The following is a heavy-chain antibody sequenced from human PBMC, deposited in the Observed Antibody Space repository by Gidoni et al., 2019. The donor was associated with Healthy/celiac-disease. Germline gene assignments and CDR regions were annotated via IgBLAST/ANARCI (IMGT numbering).Heavy chain of an antibody. J-gene: IGHJ6*02. Sequence: EVQLVESGGGLVQPGGSLRLSCAASGFTVSSNYMSWVRQAPGKGLEWVSVIYSGGSTYYADSVKGRFTISRDNSKNTLYLQMNSLRAEDTAVYYCARDSPDYYDSSGYYYYYGMDVWGQGTTVTVSS. CDR2: IYSGGST. V-gene: IGHV3-66*01. CDR3: ARDSPDYYDSSGYYYYYGMDV. D-gene: IGHD3-22*01. CDR1: GFTVSSNY.